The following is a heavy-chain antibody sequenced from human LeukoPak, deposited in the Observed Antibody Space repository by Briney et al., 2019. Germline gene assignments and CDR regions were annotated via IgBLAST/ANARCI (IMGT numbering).Heavy chain of an antibody. CDR1: GYTFTGYY. J-gene: IGHJ5*02. CDR3: ARDRRVVPAAMPTNWFDP. Sequence: ASVKVSCKASGYTFTGYYIHWVRQAPGQGLEWMGRVNPNSGGTDYAQKFQGRVTMTRDTSTSTVYMELSSLRSEDTAVYYCARDRRVVPAAMPTNWFDPWGQGTLVTVSS. D-gene: IGHD2-2*01. V-gene: IGHV1-2*06. CDR2: VNPNSGGT.